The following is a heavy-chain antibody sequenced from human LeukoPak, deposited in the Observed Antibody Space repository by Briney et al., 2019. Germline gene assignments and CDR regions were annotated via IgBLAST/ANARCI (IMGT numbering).Heavy chain of an antibody. D-gene: IGHD2-15*01. CDR2: INPSGGST. V-gene: IGHV1-46*01. Sequence: ALVKVSCKASGYTFTSYYMHWVRQAPGQGLEWMGIINPSGGSTSYAQKFQGRVTMTRDTSTSTVYMELSSLRSEDTAVYYCARGGDIVVVVAATHPDYWGQGTLVTVSS. CDR3: ARGGDIVVVVAATHPDY. J-gene: IGHJ4*02. CDR1: GYTFTSYY.